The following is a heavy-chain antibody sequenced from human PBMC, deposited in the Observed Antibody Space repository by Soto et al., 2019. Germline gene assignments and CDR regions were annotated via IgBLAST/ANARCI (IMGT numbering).Heavy chain of an antibody. D-gene: IGHD2-15*01. V-gene: IGHV3-23*01. J-gene: IGHJ4*02. CDR3: AKDALGYCSGGSCYPPYYFDY. Sequence: EVQLLESGGGLVQPGGSLRLSCAASGFTFSSYAMSWVRQAPGKGLEWVSAISGSGGSTYYADSVKGRFTISRDNSKNTLYLQMNSLRAEDTDVYYCAKDALGYCSGGSCYPPYYFDYWGQGTLVTVSS. CDR1: GFTFSSYA. CDR2: ISGSGGST.